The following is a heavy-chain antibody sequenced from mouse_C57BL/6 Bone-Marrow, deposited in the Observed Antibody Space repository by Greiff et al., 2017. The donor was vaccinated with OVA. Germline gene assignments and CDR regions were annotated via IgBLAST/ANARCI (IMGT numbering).Heavy chain of an antibody. D-gene: IGHD2-1*01. Sequence: EVKLMESGEGLVKPGGSLKLSCAASGFTFSSYAMSWVRQTPDKRLEWVAYISSGGDYIYYADTVKGRFTISRDNARNTLYLQMSSLKSEDTAMYYCTRLLDAMDYWGQGTSVTVSS. CDR1: GFTFSSYA. J-gene: IGHJ4*01. V-gene: IGHV5-9-1*02. CDR3: TRLLDAMDY. CDR2: ISSGGDYI.